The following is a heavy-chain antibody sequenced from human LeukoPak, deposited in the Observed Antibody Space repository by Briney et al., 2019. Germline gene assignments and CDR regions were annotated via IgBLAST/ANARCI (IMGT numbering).Heavy chain of an antibody. CDR1: GGSISSYY. V-gene: IGHV4-59*01. D-gene: IGHD6-13*01. CDR2: IYYSGST. J-gene: IGHJ4*02. Sequence: SETLSLTCTVSGGSISSYYWSWIRQPPGRGLEWIGYIYYSGSTNYNPSLKSRVTISVDTSKNQFSLRLSSVTAADTAVYYCARVTGYVMEDYFDYWGQGTLVTVSS. CDR3: ARVTGYVMEDYFDY.